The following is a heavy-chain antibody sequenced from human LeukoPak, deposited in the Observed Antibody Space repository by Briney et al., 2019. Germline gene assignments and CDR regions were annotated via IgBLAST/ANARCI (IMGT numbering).Heavy chain of an antibody. V-gene: IGHV4-4*07. CDR2: ISASGST. D-gene: IGHD3-22*01. CDR3: ARVYYYDSSGYHWFDP. CDR1: GGSISSYY. Sequence: PSETLSLTCTVSGGSISSYYWSWIRQPAGRGLEWIGRISASGSTNYSPSLKSRVTMSVDTSKNQFSLRLNSVTAADTAVYYCARVYYYDSSGYHWFDPWGQGTLVTVSS. J-gene: IGHJ5*02.